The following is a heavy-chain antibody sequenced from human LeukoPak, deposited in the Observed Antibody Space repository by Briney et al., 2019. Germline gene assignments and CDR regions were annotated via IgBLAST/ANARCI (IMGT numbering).Heavy chain of an antibody. Sequence: SETLSLTCTVSGGSISSSSYYWGWLRPPQGTGLEWIGSIYYSGSTYYNPSLQSRVTISVDTSKNQFFLKLSSVTAADTAVYYCARDVTSSYCSSTSCYVGRYNWFDPWGQGTLVTVSS. J-gene: IGHJ5*02. V-gene: IGHV4-39*07. CDR3: ARDVTSSYCSSTSCYVGRYNWFDP. CDR2: IYYSGST. D-gene: IGHD2-2*01. CDR1: GGSISSSSYY.